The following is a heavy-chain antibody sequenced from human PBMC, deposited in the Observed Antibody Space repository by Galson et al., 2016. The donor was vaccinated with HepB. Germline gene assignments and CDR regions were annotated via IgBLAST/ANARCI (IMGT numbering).Heavy chain of an antibody. D-gene: IGHD2/OR15-2a*01. CDR3: ARNGFYCLDY. J-gene: IGHJ4*02. V-gene: IGHV4-4*02. Sequence: SETLSLTCAVSGGSISSHDWWSWVRQPPGKGLEWIGEIYHSGSTNYNPSLKSRVTISVDNFKYQFSLKLTSVTAADTAVYYCARNGFYCLDYWGQGILVTVSS. CDR2: IYHSGST. CDR1: GGSISSHDW.